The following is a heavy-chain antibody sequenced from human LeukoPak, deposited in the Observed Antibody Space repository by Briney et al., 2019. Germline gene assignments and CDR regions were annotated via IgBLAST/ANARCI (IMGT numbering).Heavy chain of an antibody. Sequence: GRALRLSCAASGFTFSSYAMHWVRQAPGKGLEWVAVISYDGSNKYYADSVKGGFPISRYNSKNTLYLQMNRLRAEATAVYDCASDYGSGSYYSVPDYWGQGTLVTVSS. CDR2: ISYDGSNK. J-gene: IGHJ4*02. CDR1: GFTFSSYA. V-gene: IGHV3-30-3*01. D-gene: IGHD3-10*01. CDR3: ASDYGSGSYYSVPDY.